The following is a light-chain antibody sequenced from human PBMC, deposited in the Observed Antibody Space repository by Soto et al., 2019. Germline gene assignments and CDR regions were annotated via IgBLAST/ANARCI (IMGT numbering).Light chain of an antibody. CDR1: SSDVGSYNL. V-gene: IGLV2-23*01. CDR2: EGS. Sequence: QSALTQPASVSGSPGQSITISCTGTSSDVGSYNLVSWYQQHPGKAPKPMIYEGSKRPSGVSNRFSGSKSGNTASLTISGLQAEDEADYYCCSYAGSSTWVVFGGGTQLTVL. CDR3: CSYAGSSTWVV. J-gene: IGLJ2*01.